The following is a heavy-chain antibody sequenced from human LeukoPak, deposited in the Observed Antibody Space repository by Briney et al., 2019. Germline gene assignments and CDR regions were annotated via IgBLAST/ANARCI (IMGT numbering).Heavy chain of an antibody. CDR1: GFTFSSYA. Sequence: GRSLRLSCAASGFTFSSYAMHWVRQAPGKGLEWVAVISYDGSNKYYADSVKGRFTISRDNSKNTLYLQMNGLRAEDTAVYYCARDVSPGIAVAGTLYWGQGTLVTVSS. D-gene: IGHD6-19*01. CDR3: ARDVSPGIAVAGTLY. CDR2: ISYDGSNK. J-gene: IGHJ4*02. V-gene: IGHV3-30-3*01.